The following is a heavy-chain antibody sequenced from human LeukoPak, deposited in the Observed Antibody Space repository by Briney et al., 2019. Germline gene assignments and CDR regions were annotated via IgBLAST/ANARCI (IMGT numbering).Heavy chain of an antibody. CDR1: GFTFSSYW. CDR3: AREVYCSSTSCQGPPDY. Sequence: GGSLRLSCAASGFTFSSYWMSWVRQAPGKGLEWVANIKQDGSERYYVDSVKGRFTISRDDANNSLYLQMNSLRAEDTAVYYCAREVYCSSTSCQGPPDYWGQGTLVTVSS. D-gene: IGHD2-2*01. V-gene: IGHV3-7*01. CDR2: IKQDGSER. J-gene: IGHJ4*02.